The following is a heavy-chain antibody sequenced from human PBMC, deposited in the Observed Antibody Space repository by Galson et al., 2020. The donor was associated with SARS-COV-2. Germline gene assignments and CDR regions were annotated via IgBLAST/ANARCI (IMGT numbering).Heavy chain of an antibody. D-gene: IGHD2-21*02. CDR1: GFIFSDYY. V-gene: IGHV3-11*01. Sequence: GESLKISCAASGFIFSDYYMSWVRQAPGKGLEWLSYISSSGSTIYYADSVKGRFTISRDNAKKSLYLQMNSLRAEDTAVYYCVRCSYCGGDCYPEYFQHWGQGTLVTVAS. J-gene: IGHJ1*01. CDR3: VRCSYCGGDCYPEYFQH. CDR2: ISSSGSTI.